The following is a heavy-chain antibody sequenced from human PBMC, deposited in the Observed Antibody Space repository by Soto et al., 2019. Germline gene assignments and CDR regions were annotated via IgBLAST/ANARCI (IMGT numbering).Heavy chain of an antibody. CDR1: GGTFSSYT. V-gene: IGHV1-69*08. CDR3: AREPGYYYGSGSPSYYFDY. Sequence: QVQLVQSGAEVKKPGSSVKVSCKASGGTFSSYTISWVRQAPGQGLEWMGRIIPILGIANYAQKFQGRVTITAEKSTSPAYMELSSLRSEDTAVYYCAREPGYYYGSGSPSYYFDYWGQGTLVTVSS. CDR2: IIPILGIA. D-gene: IGHD3-10*01. J-gene: IGHJ4*02.